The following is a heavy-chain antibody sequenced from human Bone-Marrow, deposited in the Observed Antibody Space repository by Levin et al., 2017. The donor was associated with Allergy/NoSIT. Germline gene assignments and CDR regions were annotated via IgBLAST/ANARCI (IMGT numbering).Heavy chain of an antibody. J-gene: IGHJ5*02. D-gene: IGHD2-2*01. CDR1: GGSISSSNW. CDR2: IYHSGST. Sequence: SETLSLTCAVSGGSISSSNWWSWVRQPPGKGLEWIGEIYHSGSTNYNPSLKSRVTISVDKSKNQFSLKLSSVTAADTAVYYCAREGGDIVVVPAAIWFDPWGQGTLVTVSS. V-gene: IGHV4-4*02. CDR3: AREGGDIVVVPAAIWFDP.